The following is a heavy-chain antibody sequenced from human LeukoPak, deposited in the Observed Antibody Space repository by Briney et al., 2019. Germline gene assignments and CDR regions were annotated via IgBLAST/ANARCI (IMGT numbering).Heavy chain of an antibody. J-gene: IGHJ6*02. CDR1: GFTFSSYS. Sequence: GGSLRLSCAASGFTFSSYSMNWVRQAPGKGLEWVSSISSSSSYIYYADSVKGRFTISRDNAKNSLYLQMNSLRAEDTAVYYCARDVVVTAIPYYYYSMDVWGQGTTVTVSS. D-gene: IGHD2-21*02. CDR2: ISSSSSYI. V-gene: IGHV3-21*01. CDR3: ARDVVVTAIPYYYYSMDV.